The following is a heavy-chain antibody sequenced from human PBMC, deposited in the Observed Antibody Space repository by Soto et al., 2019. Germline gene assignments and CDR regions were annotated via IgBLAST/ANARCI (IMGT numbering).Heavy chain of an antibody. J-gene: IGHJ3*02. CDR1: GFTFSSYW. V-gene: IGHV3-7*04. CDR3: ARGGDYCSSNSCSDDDDFDI. Sequence: PGGSLRLSCAASGFTFSSYWMSWVRQAPGKGLEWVANIKQDGSEQYYVDSVKGRFTISRDNAKNSLFLQMNSLRAEDTAVYYCARGGDYCSSNSCSDDDDFDIWGQGTMVTVSS. CDR2: IKQDGSEQ. D-gene: IGHD2-2*01.